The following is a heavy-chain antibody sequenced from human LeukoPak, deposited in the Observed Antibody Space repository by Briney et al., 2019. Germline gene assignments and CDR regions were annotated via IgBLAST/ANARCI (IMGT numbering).Heavy chain of an antibody. J-gene: IGHJ6*02. CDR1: GGTFSSYG. D-gene: IGHD2-2*02. V-gene: IGHV1-69*13. Sequence: VASVKVSCKASGGTFSSYGISWVRQAPGQGLEWMGGIITIFGTVNYAQKFQGRVTITADESTSTAYMELRSLRSDDTAVYYCARAHIVVVPAAIGGMDVWGQGTTVTVSS. CDR3: ARAHIVVVPAAIGGMDV. CDR2: IITIFGTV.